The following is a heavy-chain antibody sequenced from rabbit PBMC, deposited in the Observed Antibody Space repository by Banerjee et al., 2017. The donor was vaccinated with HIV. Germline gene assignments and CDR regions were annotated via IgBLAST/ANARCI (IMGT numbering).Heavy chain of an antibody. CDR3: ARDLGGSSDL. D-gene: IGHD8-1*01. CDR1: GFSFSSAYD. CDR2: INTSSGNT. V-gene: IGHV1S40*01. J-gene: IGHJ4*01. Sequence: SGGDLVKPGASLTLTCTASGFSFSSAYDMCWVRQAPGKGLEWIACINTSSGNTVYASWAKGRFTISKTSSTTVTLQMTSLTAADTTTYFCARDLGGSSDLWGPGTLVTVS.